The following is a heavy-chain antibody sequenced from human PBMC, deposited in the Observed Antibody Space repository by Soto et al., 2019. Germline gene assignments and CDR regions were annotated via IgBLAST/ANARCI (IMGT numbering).Heavy chain of an antibody. CDR2: IIPIFGTA. V-gene: IGHV1-69*01. CDR3: ARGGGYCSGGSCYRGGNWFDP. D-gene: IGHD2-15*01. J-gene: IGHJ5*02. CDR1: GGTFSSYA. Sequence: QVQLVQSGAEVKKPGSSVKVSCKASGGTFSSYAISWVRQAPGQGLEWMGGIIPIFGTANYAQKFQGRVTITADESTSTDYMELSSLRSEDTAVYYCARGGGYCSGGSCYRGGNWFDPWGQGTLVTVSS.